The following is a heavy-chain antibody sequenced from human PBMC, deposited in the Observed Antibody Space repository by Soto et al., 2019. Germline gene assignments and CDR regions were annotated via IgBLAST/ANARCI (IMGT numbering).Heavy chain of an antibody. CDR2: ISYDGSNK. CDR1: GFTFSSHA. V-gene: IGHV3-30*18. CDR3: AKDPLMVYDVYKGYSSSWYLAY. Sequence: GGSLRLPCAASGFTFSSHALHWVRQAPRKGLEWVAVISYDGSNKYYADSVKGRFTISRDNSKNTLYLQMNSLRAEDTAVYYCAKDPLMVYDVYKGYSSSWYLAYLVQGTLVTVSS. D-gene: IGHD6-13*01. J-gene: IGHJ4*02.